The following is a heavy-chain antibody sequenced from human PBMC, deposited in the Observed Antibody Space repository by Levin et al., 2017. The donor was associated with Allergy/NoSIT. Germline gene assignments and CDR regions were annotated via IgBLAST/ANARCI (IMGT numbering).Heavy chain of an antibody. J-gene: IGHJ4*02. V-gene: IGHV2-5*01. Sequence: SGPTLVKPTQTLTLTCTFSGFSLSTTGVGVGWIRQSPGKALEWLVLIYWNDDKHYSPSLKSRLTITKDTSKKQVVLTMTNRDPVDTATYYCARPTRRGELLVYFDYWGQGTLVTVSS. CDR1: GFSLSTTGVG. CDR2: IYWNDDK. D-gene: IGHD1-7*01. CDR3: ARPTRRGELLVYFDY.